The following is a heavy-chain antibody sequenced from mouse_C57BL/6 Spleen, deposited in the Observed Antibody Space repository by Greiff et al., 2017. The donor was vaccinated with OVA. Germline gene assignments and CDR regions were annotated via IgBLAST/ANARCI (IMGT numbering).Heavy chain of an antibody. CDR2: IHPNSGST. J-gene: IGHJ1*03. D-gene: IGHD2-4*01. CDR3: ARIDYDYDVEYFDV. V-gene: IGHV1-64*01. CDR1: GYTFTSYW. Sequence: VQLQQPGAELVKPGASVKLSCKASGYTFTSYWMHWVKQRPGQGLEWIGMIHPNSGSTNYNEKFKSEATLTVDKSSSTAYMQLSSLTSEDSAVYYCARIDYDYDVEYFDVWGTGTTVTVSS.